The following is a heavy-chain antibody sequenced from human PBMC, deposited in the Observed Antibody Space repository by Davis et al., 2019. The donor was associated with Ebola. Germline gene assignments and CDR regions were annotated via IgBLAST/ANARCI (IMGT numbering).Heavy chain of an antibody. Sequence: ASVKVSCKASGYIFTDYAIHWVRQAPGQRLEWMGWISAYNGNTNYAQKVQGRVTMTTDTSTGTAYLDLRSLRSDDTAVYFCARTSIVGTTTTASDIWGQGTLVTVSS. CDR2: ISAYNGNT. CDR3: ARTSIVGTTTTASDI. J-gene: IGHJ3*02. D-gene: IGHD1-26*01. CDR1: GYIFTDYA. V-gene: IGHV1-18*01.